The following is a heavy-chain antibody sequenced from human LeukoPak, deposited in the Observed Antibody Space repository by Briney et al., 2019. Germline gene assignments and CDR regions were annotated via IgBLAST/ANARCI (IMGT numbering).Heavy chain of an antibody. D-gene: IGHD6-13*01. Sequence: ASVKVSCKASGYTFTSNGISWVRQAPGQGLEWMGWISAYNGNTNYEQKLQGRVNITTDTSTSTAYMELRSLRSEATAVYYCARSYSSSWYHPGRSDYWGQGTLVTVSS. V-gene: IGHV1-18*01. CDR3: ARSYSSSWYHPGRSDY. CDR2: ISAYNGNT. CDR1: GYTFTSNG. J-gene: IGHJ4*02.